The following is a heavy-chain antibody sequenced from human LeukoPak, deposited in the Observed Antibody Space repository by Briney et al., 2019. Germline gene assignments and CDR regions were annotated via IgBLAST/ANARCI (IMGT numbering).Heavy chain of an antibody. D-gene: IGHD3-22*01. CDR3: ARGAMIVVGVAYFDY. CDR2: ISGYNGNT. J-gene: IGHJ4*02. Sequence: ASVKVSCKASGYTFTTYGISWVRQAPGQGLEWMGWISGYNGNTNYAQKLQGRVTMITDTSTSTAYMELRSLRSDDTAVYYCARGAMIVVGVAYFDYWGQGTLLTVSS. V-gene: IGHV1-18*01. CDR1: GYTFTTYG.